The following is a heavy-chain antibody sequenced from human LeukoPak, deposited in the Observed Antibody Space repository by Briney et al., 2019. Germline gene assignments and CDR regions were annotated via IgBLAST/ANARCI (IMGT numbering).Heavy chain of an antibody. CDR1: GGSISSSSYY. D-gene: IGHD1-26*01. V-gene: IGHV4-39*01. CDR3: ARLPRSRGATFGSYFDY. J-gene: IGHJ4*02. CDR2: IYYSGST. Sequence: SETLSLTCTVSGGSISSSSYYWGWIRQPPGKGLEWIGSIYYSGSTYYNPSLKSRVTISVDTSKNQFSLKLSSVTAADTAVYYCARLPRSRGATFGSYFDYWGQGTLVTVSS.